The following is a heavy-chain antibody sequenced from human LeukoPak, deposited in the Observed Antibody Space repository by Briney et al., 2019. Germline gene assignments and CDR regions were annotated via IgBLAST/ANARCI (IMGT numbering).Heavy chain of an antibody. Sequence: TLCLSCTVSGVSLSSYNMSCVRQPPGKGLEWSGYIYYSRSTNYNPSPTSRVSISIDKSKNQFSLKLSPVTAADTAVYYCARTRRMVRGVISIGSYYYYIAV. V-gene: IGHV4-59*08. D-gene: IGHD3-10*01. CDR1: GVSLSSYN. CDR3: ARTRRMVRGVISIGSYYYYIAV. CDR2: IYYSRST. J-gene: IGHJ6*03.